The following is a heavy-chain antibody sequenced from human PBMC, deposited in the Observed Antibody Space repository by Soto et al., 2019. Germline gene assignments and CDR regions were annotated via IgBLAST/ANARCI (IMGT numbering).Heavy chain of an antibody. CDR2: IRSKAYGGTT. Sequence: GGSGRLSGTAAGCTFGDYAMSWFRQAPGKGLEWVGFIRSKAYGGTTEYAASVKGRFTISRDDSKSIAYLQMNSLKTEDTAVYYCTRSKVRDDFWSGYYTGPYGMDVWGQGTTVTVSS. CDR3: TRSKVRDDFWSGYYTGPYGMDV. D-gene: IGHD3-3*01. J-gene: IGHJ6*02. CDR1: GCTFGDYA. V-gene: IGHV3-49*03.